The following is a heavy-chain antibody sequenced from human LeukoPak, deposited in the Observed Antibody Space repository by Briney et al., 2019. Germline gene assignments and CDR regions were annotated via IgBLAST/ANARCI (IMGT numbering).Heavy chain of an antibody. V-gene: IGHV3-21*01. CDR3: ARLGGRGNTPYYFDY. J-gene: IGHJ4*02. CDR2: ISSSDSYI. Sequence: GGSLRLSCAASGFTSSTYNMSWVRQAPAKGLEWVSSISSSDSYIYYADSMKGRFTISRANAKTSLYLQMNSPRADDTAVYYCARLGGRGNTPYYFDYWGQGSLVPVSS. D-gene: IGHD1-1*01. CDR1: GFTSSTYN.